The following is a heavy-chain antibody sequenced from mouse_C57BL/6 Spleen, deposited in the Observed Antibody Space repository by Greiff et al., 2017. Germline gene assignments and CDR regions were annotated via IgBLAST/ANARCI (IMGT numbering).Heavy chain of an antibody. CDR3: AMGGNSFYAMDY. J-gene: IGHJ4*01. V-gene: IGHV1-74*01. CDR2: IHPSDSDT. CDR1: GYTFTSYW. D-gene: IGHD2-1*01. Sequence: QVQLKQPGAELVKPGASVKVSCKASGYTFTSYWMHWVKQRPGQGLEWIGRIHPSDSDTNYNQKFKGKATLTVDKSSSTAYMQLSSLTSEDSAVYYCAMGGNSFYAMDYWGQGTSVTVSS.